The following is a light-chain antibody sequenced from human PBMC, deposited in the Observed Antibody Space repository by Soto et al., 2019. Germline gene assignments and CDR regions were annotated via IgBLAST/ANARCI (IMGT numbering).Light chain of an antibody. CDR2: DTS. V-gene: IGLV7-46*01. CDR3: QSYDSSLSGWV. J-gene: IGLJ3*02. Sequence: QAVVTQEPSLTVSPGGTVTLTCGSSTGAVTSGHYPYWFQQKPGQAPRTLIYDTSNKHSWTPARFSGSLLGGKAALTLSGAQPEDEAEYYCQSYDSSLSGWVFGGGTKVTVL. CDR1: TGAVTSGHY.